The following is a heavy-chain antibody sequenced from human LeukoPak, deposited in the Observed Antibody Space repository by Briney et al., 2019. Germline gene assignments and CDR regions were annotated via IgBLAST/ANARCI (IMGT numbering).Heavy chain of an antibody. Sequence: GSLILSCAASGFTFSSYAMNWVRQVPGKGLEWVSGISGGSGSTYYADSVKGRFTISRDISKNTLYLQMNSLRADDTAVYYCAKVEYCSGGNCFYFDHWGQGSLVTVSS. CDR2: ISGGSGST. J-gene: IGHJ4*02. CDR1: GFTFSSYA. CDR3: AKVEYCSGGNCFYFDH. D-gene: IGHD2-15*01. V-gene: IGHV3-23*01.